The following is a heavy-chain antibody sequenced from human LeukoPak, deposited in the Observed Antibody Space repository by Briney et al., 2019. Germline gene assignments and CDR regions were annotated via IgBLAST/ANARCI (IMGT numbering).Heavy chain of an antibody. V-gene: IGHV3-23*01. Sequence: PWGSLRLSCAASGFTFTNYAMSWVRQAPVKGLEWVSAITTDGRSTYYADSVKGRFTISRDNAKNSLYLQMNSLRAEDTAVYYCARFRSGYYGMDVWGQGTTVTVSS. J-gene: IGHJ6*02. CDR2: ITTDGRST. D-gene: IGHD3-10*01. CDR3: ARFRSGYYGMDV. CDR1: GFTFTNYA.